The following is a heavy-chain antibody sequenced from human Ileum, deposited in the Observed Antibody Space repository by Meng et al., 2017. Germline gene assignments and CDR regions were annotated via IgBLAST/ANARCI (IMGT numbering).Heavy chain of an antibody. J-gene: IGHJ4*02. Sequence: GESLKISCKASGYSFTEYWIGWVRRMPGKGLEWMGIIFPSDSDTRYSPSFHGQVTISADKSITTAYLQWSTLEASDTAMYFCARKGKDYSNIYYFDYWGQGTQVTVSS. CDR3: ARKGKDYSNIYYFDY. D-gene: IGHD2-21*01. V-gene: IGHV5-51*01. CDR1: GYSFTEYW. CDR2: IFPSDSDT.